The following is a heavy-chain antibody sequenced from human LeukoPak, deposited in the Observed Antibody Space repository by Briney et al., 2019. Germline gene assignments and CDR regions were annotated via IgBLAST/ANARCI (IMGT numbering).Heavy chain of an antibody. D-gene: IGHD6-6*01. CDR1: GVSISSGGYY. V-gene: IGHV4-31*03. Sequence: SETLSLTCTVSGVSISSGGYYWSWLRQHPGKGLEWIGYIYYSGSTYYNPSLKSRVTISVDTSKNQFSLKLSSVTAADTAVYYCARAVGSSSSVAFDYWGQGTLVTVSS. J-gene: IGHJ4*02. CDR3: ARAVGSSSSVAFDY. CDR2: IYYSGST.